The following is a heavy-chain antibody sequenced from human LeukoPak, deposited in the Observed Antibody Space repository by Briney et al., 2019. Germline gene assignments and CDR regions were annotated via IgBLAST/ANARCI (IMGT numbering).Heavy chain of an antibody. D-gene: IGHD2-15*01. V-gene: IGHV1-69*13. CDR2: IIPIFGTA. CDR3: ARDRGVSCYPSCSFDY. J-gene: IGHJ4*02. CDR1: CLTFSSYA. Sequence: SVKVSCKSSCLTFSSYAISRVRQPPGQGLDWMGGIIPIFGTANYPQKFQGRVTITADESTSTAYMELSSLRSEDTAVYYCARDRGVSCYPSCSFDYWGQGTLVTVSS.